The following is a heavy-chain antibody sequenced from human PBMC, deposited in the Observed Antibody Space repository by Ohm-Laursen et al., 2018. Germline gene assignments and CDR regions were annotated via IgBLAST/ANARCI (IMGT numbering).Heavy chain of an antibody. CDR1: GFTFRNSW. V-gene: IGHV3-7*04. Sequence: SLRLSCAASGFTFRNSWMTWVRQSPGKGLEWVANIKGDGTETYYVDSVRGRFTISRDNPKNSLFLQLSNVRAEDTAVYYCAGGTGWLHSDWGQGTLVTVSS. CDR2: IKGDGTET. J-gene: IGHJ4*02. D-gene: IGHD5-24*01. CDR3: AGGTGWLHSD.